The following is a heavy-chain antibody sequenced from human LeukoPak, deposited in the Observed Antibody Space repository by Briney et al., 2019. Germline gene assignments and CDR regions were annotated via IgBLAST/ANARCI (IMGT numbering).Heavy chain of an antibody. CDR1: GFTFCRYS. CDR2: ISSSSSTI. V-gene: IGHV3-48*04. CDR3: AKKGLPDY. Sequence: PGGSLRLSCAASGFTFCRYSMNWVRQAPGEGLEWVSYISSSSSTIYHADSLEGRFTISRDNAKNSLYLQMNSLRAEDTAVYYCAKKGLPDYWGQGTLVTVSS. J-gene: IGHJ4*02.